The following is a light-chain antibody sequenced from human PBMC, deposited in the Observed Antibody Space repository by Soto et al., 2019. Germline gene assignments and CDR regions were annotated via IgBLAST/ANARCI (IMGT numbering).Light chain of an antibody. CDR3: QQYYSYPRT. CDR1: QGSSSY. CDR2: AAS. V-gene: IGKV1-8*01. Sequence: AIRMTQSPSSLSASTGDRVTITCRASQGSSSYLAWYQQKPGKAPKLLIYAASTLQSGVPSRFSGSGSGTDFTLTISCLQYEDFATYYCQQYYSYPRTFGQGTKLEIK. J-gene: IGKJ2*01.